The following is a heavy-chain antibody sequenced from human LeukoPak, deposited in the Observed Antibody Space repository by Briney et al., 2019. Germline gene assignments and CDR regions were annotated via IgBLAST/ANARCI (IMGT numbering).Heavy chain of an antibody. CDR1: GYTFTSYG. D-gene: IGHD3-9*01. CDR3: ARVSALRYFDWPPDYDY. CDR2: ISAYNGNT. J-gene: IGHJ4*02. V-gene: IGHV1-18*01. Sequence: GASVKVSCKASGYTFTSYGISWVRQAPGQGLEWMGWISAYNGNTNYAQKLQGRVTMTTDTSTSTAYMELRSLRSDDTAVYYCARVSALRYFDWPPDYDYWGQGTLVTVSS.